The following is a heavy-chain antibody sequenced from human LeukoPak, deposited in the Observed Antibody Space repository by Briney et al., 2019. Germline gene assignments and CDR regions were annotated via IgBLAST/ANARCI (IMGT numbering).Heavy chain of an antibody. J-gene: IGHJ4*02. CDR2: IKSKTDDGTT. V-gene: IGHV3-15*01. CDR1: GFTFSNAW. D-gene: IGHD2-21*02. Sequence: PGGSLRLSCAASGFTFSNAWMSWVRQAPGKGLEWVGRIKSKTDDGTTDYAAPVKGRFTISRDDSKNTLYLQMNSLKTEDTAVYYCTTSTAFRWGQGTLVTVSS. CDR3: TTSTAFR.